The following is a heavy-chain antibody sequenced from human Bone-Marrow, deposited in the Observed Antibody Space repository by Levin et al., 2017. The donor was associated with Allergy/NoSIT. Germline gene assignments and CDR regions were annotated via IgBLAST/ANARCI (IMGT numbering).Heavy chain of an antibody. CDR2: INRDGGDG. J-gene: IGHJ4*02. Sequence: SCASSGFTFSGYWMAWVRQAPGKGLEWVANINRDGGDGHYVDSVMGRFTISRDNARNSLDLQMNSLRVEDTAVYYCARNGAWSFEFWGQGTLVTVSS. CDR1: GFTFSGYW. V-gene: IGHV3-7*02. D-gene: IGHD2-8*01. CDR3: ARNGAWSFEF.